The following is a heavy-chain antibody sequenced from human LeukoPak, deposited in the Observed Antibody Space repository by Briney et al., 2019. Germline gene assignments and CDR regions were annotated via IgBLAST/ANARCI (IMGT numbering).Heavy chain of an antibody. CDR3: ARADSSSWYYFDY. Sequence: ASVKVSCKASGYTFTSYDINWVLQATGQGLEWMGWMNPNSGNTGYAQKFQGRVTMTRNTSISTAYMELSSLRSEDTAVYYCARADSSSWYYFDYWGQGTLVTVSS. CDR2: MNPNSGNT. CDR1: GYTFTSYD. J-gene: IGHJ4*02. D-gene: IGHD6-13*01. V-gene: IGHV1-8*01.